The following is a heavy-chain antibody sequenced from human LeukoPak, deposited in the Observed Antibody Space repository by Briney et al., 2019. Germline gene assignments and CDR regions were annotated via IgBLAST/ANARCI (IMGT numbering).Heavy chain of an antibody. CDR1: GYSFTSYW. Sequence: GESLKISCKGSGYSFTSYWIGWVRQMPGKGLEWMGIIYPGDSDTRYSPSFQGQVTISADKSISTAYLQWSSLKASDTAMYYCARFSGSGWSIYYFDYWGQGTPVTVSS. D-gene: IGHD6-19*01. CDR3: ARFSGSGWSIYYFDY. J-gene: IGHJ4*02. CDR2: IYPGDSDT. V-gene: IGHV5-51*01.